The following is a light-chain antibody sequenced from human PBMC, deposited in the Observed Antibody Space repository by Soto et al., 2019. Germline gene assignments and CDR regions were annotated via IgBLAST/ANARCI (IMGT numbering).Light chain of an antibody. CDR2: AAS. CDR3: QQTYSSVT. CDR1: QSISNF. Sequence: DIQMTQSPSSLSAYVGDRVTITCRASQSISNFVNWYQHKPGKAPKLLIWAASSLQSGVPSTFSGSGSGTDFTLTISSLQPEAFATYYCQQTYSSVTFGQGPRLEIK. V-gene: IGKV1-39*01. J-gene: IGKJ5*01.